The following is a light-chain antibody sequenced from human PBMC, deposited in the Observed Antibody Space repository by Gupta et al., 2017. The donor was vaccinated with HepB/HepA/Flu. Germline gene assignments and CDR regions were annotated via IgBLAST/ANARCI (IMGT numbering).Light chain of an antibody. CDR2: RNN. J-gene: IGLJ2*01. CDR3: AAWDDSLSAHVV. CDR1: SSNIGSNY. V-gene: IGLV1-47*01. Sequence: QSVLTQPPSASGTPGQRVTISCSGSSSNIGSNYVYWYQQLPGTAPKLLIYRNNQRPSGVPDRFSGSKSGTSASLDISGRRSEDEADYYCAAWDDSLSAHVVFGGGTKLTVL.